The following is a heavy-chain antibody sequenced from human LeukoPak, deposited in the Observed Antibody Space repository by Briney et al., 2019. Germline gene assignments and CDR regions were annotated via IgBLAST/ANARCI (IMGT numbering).Heavy chain of an antibody. CDR2: ISAYNGNT. J-gene: IGHJ6*02. CDR3: ARDGDCSGGSCYYYYGMDV. V-gene: IGHV1-18*01. CDR1: GYTFNSYG. D-gene: IGHD2-15*01. Sequence: KPGASVKVSCKASGYTFNSYGISWVRQAPGQGLEWMGWISAYNGNTNYAQKLQGRVTMTTDTSTSTAYMELRSLRSDDTAVYYCARDGDCSGGSCYYYYGMDVWGQGTTVTVSS.